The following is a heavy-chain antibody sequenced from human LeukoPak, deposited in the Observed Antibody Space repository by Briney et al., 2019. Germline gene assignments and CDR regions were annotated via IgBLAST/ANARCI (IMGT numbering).Heavy chain of an antibody. CDR2: ISSSSSYI. Sequence: PGGSLRLSCAASGFTFSSYSMNWVRQAPGKGLEWVSSISSSSSYIYYADSVKGRFTISRDNAKNSLYLQMNSLRAEDTAVYYCARAQAEYSGSFLGYCYYGMDVWGQGTTVTVSS. D-gene: IGHD1-26*01. V-gene: IGHV3-21*01. J-gene: IGHJ6*02. CDR3: ARAQAEYSGSFLGYCYYGMDV. CDR1: GFTFSSYS.